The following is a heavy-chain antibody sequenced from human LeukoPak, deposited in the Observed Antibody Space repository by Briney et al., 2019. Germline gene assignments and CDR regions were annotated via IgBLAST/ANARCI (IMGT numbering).Heavy chain of an antibody. J-gene: IGHJ6*03. CDR2: INPSGGST. CDR3: ARVPNHYYSIDV. CDR1: GYTFTSYY. V-gene: IGHV1-46*01. Sequence: ASVKVSCKASGYTFTSYYMHWVRQAPGQGLEWMGIINPSGGSTSYAQKFQGRVTMTRDTSTSTVYMELSSLRSEDTAVYFCARVPNHYYSIDVWGKGTTVTVSS.